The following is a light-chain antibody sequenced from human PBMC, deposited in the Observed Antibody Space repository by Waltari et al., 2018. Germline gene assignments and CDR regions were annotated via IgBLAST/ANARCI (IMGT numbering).Light chain of an antibody. CDR3: QHRANSWT. V-gene: IGKV3-11*01. CDR2: DAS. J-gene: IGKJ1*01. Sequence: EIVLIQSPATLSFSPGQTPTLSCRASQRLGSYLAWYQQKPGLPPRLLIYDASNRATGIPARFSGSGSGTDFTLTISSLEPEDFAVYFCQHRANSWTFGQGTKVEIK. CDR1: QRLGSY.